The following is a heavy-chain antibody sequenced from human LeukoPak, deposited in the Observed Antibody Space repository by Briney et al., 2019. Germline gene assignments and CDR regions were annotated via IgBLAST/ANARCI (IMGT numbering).Heavy chain of an antibody. J-gene: IGHJ4*02. V-gene: IGHV4-59*01. D-gene: IGHD6-19*01. Sequence: HPSEARSLTCTVSGGSISNYYWSWIRQPPGKGLEWIGYIYSDGSTNYNPSLRSRVTISVDTSKNQFSLMLSSVTAADTAVYYCARGGWSLDYWGQGTLVTVSS. CDR1: GGSISNYY. CDR2: IYSDGST. CDR3: ARGGWSLDY.